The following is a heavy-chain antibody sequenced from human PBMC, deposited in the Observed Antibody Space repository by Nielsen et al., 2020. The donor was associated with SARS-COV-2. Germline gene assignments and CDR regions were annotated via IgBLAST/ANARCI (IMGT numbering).Heavy chain of an antibody. J-gene: IGHJ5*02. CDR3: ARGFTNDYEPLKS. CDR2: IFYRGNT. V-gene: IGHV4-61*01. CDR1: GGSISSGSHY. Sequence: SETLSLTCIVSGGSISSGSHYWSWIRQPPGKGLEWIGYIFYRGNTNYNPSLKSRVTISVDTSKNQFSLKVNSVTAADTAVYFCARGFTNDYEPLKSWGQGILVTVSS. D-gene: IGHD3-16*01.